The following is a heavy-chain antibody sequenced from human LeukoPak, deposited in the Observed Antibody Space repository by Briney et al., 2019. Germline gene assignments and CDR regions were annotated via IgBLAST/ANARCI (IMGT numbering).Heavy chain of an antibody. Sequence: GGSLRLSCAASGLAFSSYWMHWVSQAPGKGLVWVSRMNVDGSNRKYADSVKGRFIISRDNAKNILYLQMNSLRAEDTAVYYCASRKPDGSGISHWGQGTLVTVSS. D-gene: IGHD3-22*01. CDR2: MNVDGSNR. CDR1: GLAFSSYW. V-gene: IGHV3-74*01. J-gene: IGHJ4*02. CDR3: ASRKPDGSGISH.